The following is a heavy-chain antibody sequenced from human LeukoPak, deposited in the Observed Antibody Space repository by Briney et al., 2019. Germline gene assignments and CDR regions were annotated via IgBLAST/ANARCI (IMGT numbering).Heavy chain of an antibody. Sequence: SETLSLTCTVSGGSISSYCWSWIRQPPGKGLEWIGYIYYSGSTNYNPSLKSRVTISVDTSKNQFSLKLGSVTAADTAVYYCAAIGSRGYWGQGTLVTVSS. D-gene: IGHD2-15*01. J-gene: IGHJ4*02. CDR2: IYYSGST. CDR1: GGSISSYC. CDR3: AAIGSRGY. V-gene: IGHV4-59*08.